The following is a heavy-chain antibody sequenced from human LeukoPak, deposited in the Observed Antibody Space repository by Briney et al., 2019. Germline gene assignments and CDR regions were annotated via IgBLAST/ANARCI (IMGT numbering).Heavy chain of an antibody. V-gene: IGHV3-21*01. D-gene: IGHD1-14*01. CDR1: GFTFSNAW. CDR2: ISSSSSYI. Sequence: GGSLRLSCAASGFTFSNAWMSWVRQAPGKGLEWVSSISSSSSYIYYADSVKGRFTISRDNAKNSLYLQMNSLRAEDTAVYYCARVFISDDAFDIWGQGTMVTVSS. CDR3: ARVFISDDAFDI. J-gene: IGHJ3*02.